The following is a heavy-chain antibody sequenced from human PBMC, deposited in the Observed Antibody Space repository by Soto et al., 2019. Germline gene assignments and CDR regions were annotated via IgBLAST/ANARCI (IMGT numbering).Heavy chain of an antibody. V-gene: IGHV3-23*01. CDR2: ISGSGGST. Sequence: EVQLLESGGGLVQPGGSLRLSCAASGFTFSSYAMSWVRQAPGRGLEWVSAISGSGGSTYYADSAKGRFTISRDKSKTTLELQMNSLRAEDTAVYYCERRSSGWYFDYWGQGTLVTVSS. D-gene: IGHD6-19*01. CDR3: ERRSSGWYFDY. J-gene: IGHJ4*02. CDR1: GFTFSSYA.